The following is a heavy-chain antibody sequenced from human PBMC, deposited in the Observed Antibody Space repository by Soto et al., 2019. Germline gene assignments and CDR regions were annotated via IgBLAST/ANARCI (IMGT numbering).Heavy chain of an antibody. CDR2: ISSSSSYI. V-gene: IGHV3-21*01. CDR1: GFTFSSYS. CDR3: ARVGLGNDAFDI. J-gene: IGHJ3*02. D-gene: IGHD7-27*01. Sequence: EVQLVESGGGLVKPGGSLRLSCAASGFTFSSYSMNWVRQAPGKGLEWDSSISSSSSYIYYADSVKGRFTISRDNAKNSLYLQMNSLRAEDTAVYYCARVGLGNDAFDIWGQGTMVTVSS.